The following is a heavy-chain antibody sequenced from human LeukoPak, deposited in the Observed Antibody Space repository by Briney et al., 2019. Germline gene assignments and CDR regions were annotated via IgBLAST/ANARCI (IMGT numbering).Heavy chain of an antibody. CDR2: INHSGGT. D-gene: IGHD6-13*01. V-gene: IGHV4-34*01. CDR3: ARRLRGIAAAGTDAYYYYYMDV. Sequence: PSETLSLTCAVYGGSFSGYYWSWIRQPPGKGLEWIGEINHSGGTNYNPSLKSRVTISVDTSKNQFSLKLSSVTAADTAVYYCARRLRGIAAAGTDAYYYYYMDVWGKGTTVTVSS. CDR1: GGSFSGYY. J-gene: IGHJ6*03.